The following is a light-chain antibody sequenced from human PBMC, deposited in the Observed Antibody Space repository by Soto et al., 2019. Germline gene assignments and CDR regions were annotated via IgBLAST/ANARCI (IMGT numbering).Light chain of an antibody. Sequence: QSVLTQPPSVSGAPGQRVTISCTGSSSNIGAGYDVHWYQQLPGTAPKLLIYGNSNRPSGVPDRFSGSKSGTSASLAITGLQAEDEADYYCQSDDSSLRGKVFGGGTKVTVL. CDR3: QSDDSSLRGKV. V-gene: IGLV1-40*01. CDR1: SSNIGAGYD. J-gene: IGLJ2*01. CDR2: GNS.